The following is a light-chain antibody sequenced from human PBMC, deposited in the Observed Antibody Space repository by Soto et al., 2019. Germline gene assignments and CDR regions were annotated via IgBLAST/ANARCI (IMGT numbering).Light chain of an antibody. CDR3: QKYSSVIT. CDR1: QGISNF. J-gene: IGKJ5*01. CDR2: AAS. V-gene: IGKV1-27*01. Sequence: DIPMTQSPSSLSASVGDRVTITCRASQGISNFLAWYQQKPGKVPKLLISAASTLQSGVPSRFSGSGSGTDFTLNITSLQPEDVATYYCQKYSSVITFGQGTRLEIK.